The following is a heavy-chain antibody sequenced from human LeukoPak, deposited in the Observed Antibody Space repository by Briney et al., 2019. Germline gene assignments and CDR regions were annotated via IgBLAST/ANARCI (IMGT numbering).Heavy chain of an antibody. V-gene: IGHV4-39*01. CDR2: FYYSGNT. Sequence: SETLSLTCTVSGGSISSSTYYWGWIRQPPGMELEWIGTFYYSGNTYYNSSLKSRLTISVDTSKNQFSLKLSSVTVADTAVYYCARHPGYSYAIDYWGQGTLVTVSS. D-gene: IGHD5-18*01. CDR3: ARHPGYSYAIDY. J-gene: IGHJ4*02. CDR1: GGSISSSTYY.